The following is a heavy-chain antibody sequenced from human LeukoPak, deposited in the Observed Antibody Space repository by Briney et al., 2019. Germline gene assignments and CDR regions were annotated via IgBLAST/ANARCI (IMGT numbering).Heavy chain of an antibody. V-gene: IGHV1-8*02. D-gene: IGHD5-12*01. J-gene: IGHJ3*02. Sequence: ASVQVSCKASGYTFTGYYMHWVRQATGQGLEWMGWMNPNSGNTGYAQKFQGRVTMTRNTSISTAYMELSSLRSEDTAVYYCARSSDYSDAFDIWGQGTMVTVSS. CDR3: ARSSDYSDAFDI. CDR2: MNPNSGNT. CDR1: GYTFTGYY.